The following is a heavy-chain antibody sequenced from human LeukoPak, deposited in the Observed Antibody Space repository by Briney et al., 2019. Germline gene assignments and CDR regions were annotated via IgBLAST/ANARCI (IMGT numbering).Heavy chain of an antibody. D-gene: IGHD3-10*01. J-gene: IGHJ4*02. CDR1: GFTFSSYG. CDR3: AKDYYGSGRPRQIDY. Sequence: GGSLRLSCAASGFTFSSYGMHWVRQAPSKGLEWVAVIWYDGSNKYYADSVKGRFTISRDNSKNTLYLQMNSLRAEDTAVYYCAKDYYGSGRPRQIDYWGQGTLVTVSS. CDR2: IWYDGSNK. V-gene: IGHV3-33*06.